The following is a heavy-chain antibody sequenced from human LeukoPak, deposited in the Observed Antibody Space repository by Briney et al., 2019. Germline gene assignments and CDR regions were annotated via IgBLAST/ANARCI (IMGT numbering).Heavy chain of an antibody. V-gene: IGHV3-21*04. D-gene: IGHD3-10*01. CDR2: ISSSSSYI. CDR3: AKDRIYADGLWDFDY. CDR1: GFTFSSYS. Sequence: GGSLRLSCAASGFTFSSYSTNWVRQAPGKGLEWVSSISSSSSYIYYADSVKGRFTISRDNSKNTLYLQMNSLRADDTAVYYCAKDRIYADGLWDFDYWGQGTLVTVSS. J-gene: IGHJ4*02.